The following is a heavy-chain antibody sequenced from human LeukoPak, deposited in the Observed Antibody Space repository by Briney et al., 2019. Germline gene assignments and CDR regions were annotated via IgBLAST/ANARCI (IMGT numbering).Heavy chain of an antibody. D-gene: IGHD6-13*01. V-gene: IGHV3-30*02. CDR3: AKDGRDSSSWYLSYYYYYMDV. CDR2: IRYDGSNK. J-gene: IGHJ6*03. Sequence: GGSLRLSCAASGFTFSSYGMHWVRQAPGKGLEWVAFIRYDGSNKYYADSVKGRFTISRDNSKNTLYLQMNSLRAEDTAVYYCAKDGRDSSSWYLSYYYYYMDVWGKGTTVTISS. CDR1: GFTFSSYG.